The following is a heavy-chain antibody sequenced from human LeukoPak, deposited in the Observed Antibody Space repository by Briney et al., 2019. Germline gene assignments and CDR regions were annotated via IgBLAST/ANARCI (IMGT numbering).Heavy chain of an antibody. J-gene: IGHJ4*02. CDR3: ARGSPNYDILTGYSYYFDY. Sequence: PSETLSLTCTVSGGSISSYYWSWIRQPPGKGLEWIGYIYYSGSTNYNPSLKSRVTISVDTSKNQFSLKLSSVTAADTAVYYCARGSPNYDILTGYSYYFDYWGQVTLVTVSS. V-gene: IGHV4-59*01. CDR1: GGSISSYY. CDR2: IYYSGST. D-gene: IGHD3-9*01.